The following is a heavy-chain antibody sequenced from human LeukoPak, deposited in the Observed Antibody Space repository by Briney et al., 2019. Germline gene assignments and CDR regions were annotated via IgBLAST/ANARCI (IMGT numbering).Heavy chain of an antibody. D-gene: IGHD6-13*01. CDR2: IYYSGST. J-gene: IGHJ1*01. Sequence: SETLSLTCTVSGGSISSSSYYWGWIRQPPGKGLEWIGSIYYSGSTYYNPSLKSRVTISVDTSKNQFSLKLSSVTAADTAVYYCARQQLASSSWYPGGYLQHWGQGTLVTVSS. V-gene: IGHV4-39*01. CDR1: GGSISSSSYY. CDR3: ARQQLASSSWYPGGYLQH.